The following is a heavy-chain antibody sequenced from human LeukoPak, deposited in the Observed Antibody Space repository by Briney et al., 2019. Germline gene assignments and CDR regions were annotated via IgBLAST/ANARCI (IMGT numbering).Heavy chain of an antibody. J-gene: IGHJ4*02. CDR3: ARVSRIVVVPAASYYFDY. D-gene: IGHD2-2*01. V-gene: IGHV4-4*07. CDR2: IYTSGST. CDR1: GFTFSSYW. Sequence: GSLRLSCAASGFTFSSYWLSWIRQPAGKGLEWIGRIYTSGSTNYNPSLKSRVTMSVDTSKNQFSLKLSSVTAADTAVYYCARVSRIVVVPAASYYFDYWGQGTLVTVSS.